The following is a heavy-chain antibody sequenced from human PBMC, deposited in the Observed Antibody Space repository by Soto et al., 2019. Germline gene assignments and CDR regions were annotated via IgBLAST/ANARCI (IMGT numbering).Heavy chain of an antibody. CDR2: ISYSDGS. D-gene: IGHD1-1*01. CDR3: ARDVDTTSHLKWYDP. CDR1: GGSISSRGSMSGRSFY. Sequence: PSETLSLTCTVSGGSISSRGSMSGRSFYWGWMRQPPGKGLEWIASISYSDGSFYNSSLKSRLTISVDTSKNQFSLSLRSVTAADTAVYYCARDVDTTSHLKWYDPWGQGVMVTVSS. V-gene: IGHV4-39*02. J-gene: IGHJ5*02.